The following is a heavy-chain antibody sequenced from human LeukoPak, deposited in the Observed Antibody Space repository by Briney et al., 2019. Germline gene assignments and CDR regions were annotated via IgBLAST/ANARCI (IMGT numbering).Heavy chain of an antibody. Sequence: GGSLRLSCAASGFTFSNAWMSWVRQAPGKGLEWVGRIKSKTDGGTTDYAAPVKGRFTISRDDSKNTLYLQMNSLKIEDTAVYYCATARLRGSSGSPYWGQGTLVTVSA. CDR1: GFTFSNAW. D-gene: IGHD3-22*01. V-gene: IGHV3-15*01. CDR3: ATARLRGSSGSPY. J-gene: IGHJ4*02. CDR2: IKSKTDGGTT.